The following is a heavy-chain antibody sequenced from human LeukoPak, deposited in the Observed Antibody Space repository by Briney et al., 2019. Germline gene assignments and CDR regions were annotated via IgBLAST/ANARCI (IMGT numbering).Heavy chain of an antibody. CDR3: ARSYDSEAFDP. CDR1: GFTFSSYS. D-gene: IGHD3-9*01. Sequence: GGSLRLSCAASGFTFSSYSMNWVRQAPGKGLEWVSSISSSSSYIYYADSVKGRFTISRDNARNSLYLQMNSLRAEDTAVYYCARSYDSEAFDPWGQATLVTVSS. V-gene: IGHV3-21*01. CDR2: ISSSSSYI. J-gene: IGHJ5*02.